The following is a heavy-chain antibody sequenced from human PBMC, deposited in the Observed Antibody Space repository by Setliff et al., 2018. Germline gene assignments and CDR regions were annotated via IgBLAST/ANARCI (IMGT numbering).Heavy chain of an antibody. CDR1: GYSISSGYY. CDR3: ARGGYSYGLGGFPLDY. D-gene: IGHD5-18*01. Sequence: SETLSLTCAVSGYSISSGYYWGWIRQPPGKGLEWIGSIYYSGSTYYNPSLKSRVTVSVDTSKNQFSLKLSSVTAADTAVYYCARGGYSYGLGGFPLDYWGQGTLVTVSS. J-gene: IGHJ4*02. CDR2: IYYSGST. V-gene: IGHV4-38-2*01.